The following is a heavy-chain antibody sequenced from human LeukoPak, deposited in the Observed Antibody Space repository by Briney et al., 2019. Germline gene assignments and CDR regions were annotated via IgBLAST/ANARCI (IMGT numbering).Heavy chain of an antibody. CDR2: TGSGGVTT. D-gene: IGHD2-2*01. Sequence: GGSLRLSCAASGFTFSSYAMSWVRQAPGKGLEWVSATGSGGVTTYYADSVKGRFTISRDNSKNTLYLRMNSLRADDTAVYYCAKDGQYSTSWSPFDYWGQGTLVTVSS. CDR1: GFTFSSYA. V-gene: IGHV3-23*01. CDR3: AKDGQYSTSWSPFDY. J-gene: IGHJ4*02.